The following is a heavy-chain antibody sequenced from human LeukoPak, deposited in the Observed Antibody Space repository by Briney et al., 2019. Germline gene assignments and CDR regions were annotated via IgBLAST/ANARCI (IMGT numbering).Heavy chain of an antibody. CDR2: ISDTGGST. J-gene: IGHJ4*02. CDR3: ARDEYRNAY. D-gene: IGHD5-18*01. V-gene: IGHV3-23*01. CDR1: GFTFSSYA. Sequence: PGGSLRLSCAASGFTFSSYAMSWVRQAPGKGLEWVSAISDTGGSTYYEDSVKGRFTISRDNSKNTLYLQMNSLRAEDTAVYYCARDEYRNAYWGQGTLVTVSS.